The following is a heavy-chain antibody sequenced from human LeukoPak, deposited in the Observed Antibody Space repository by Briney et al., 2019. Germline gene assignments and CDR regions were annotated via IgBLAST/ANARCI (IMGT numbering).Heavy chain of an antibody. CDR2: IYYSGNS. CDR3: VRRVAVRGFYGFDI. J-gene: IGHJ3*02. D-gene: IGHD6-6*01. CDR1: GGSLSTYY. V-gene: IGHV4-59*12. Sequence: SETPSLTCTVSGGSLSTYYWSWIRQPPGKGLEWIGYIYYSGNSNYNPSLKSRVTMSLDTSKNQFSLKLSSVTAADTAVYYCVRRVAVRGFYGFDIWGQGAMVTVSS.